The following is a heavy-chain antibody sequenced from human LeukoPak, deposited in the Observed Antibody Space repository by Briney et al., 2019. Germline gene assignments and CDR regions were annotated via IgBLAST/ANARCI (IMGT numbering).Heavy chain of an antibody. CDR2: INGDGSTT. V-gene: IGHV3-74*01. CDR3: ARWAESNDY. CDR1: GFTFSTYW. Sequence: QPGGSLRLSCAASGFTFSTYWMHWVRQAPGTGLVWVSRINGDGSTTTYADSVKGRFTISRDNAKKSLYLQMNSLRAEDTAVYYCARWAESNDYWGQGTLVTVSS. J-gene: IGHJ4*02.